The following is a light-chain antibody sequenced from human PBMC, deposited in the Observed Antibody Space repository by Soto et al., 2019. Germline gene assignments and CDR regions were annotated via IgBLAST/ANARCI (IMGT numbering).Light chain of an antibody. Sequence: DIQMTQSPSTLSASVGDRVTITCRASQSISSWLAWYQQKPGKAPKLLIYDASSLESGVPSRFSGSGSGTDFTLTISSLQPDDFATYYCQQYNSPTGTFGQGTKVEIK. CDR1: QSISSW. J-gene: IGKJ1*01. CDR3: QQYNSPTGT. CDR2: DAS. V-gene: IGKV1-5*01.